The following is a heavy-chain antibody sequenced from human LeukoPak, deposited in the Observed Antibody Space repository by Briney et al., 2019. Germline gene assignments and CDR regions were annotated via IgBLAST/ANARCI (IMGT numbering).Heavy chain of an antibody. CDR3: AREMKLRLRGSYYYYYYMDV. J-gene: IGHJ6*03. Sequence: GSLRLSCAASGFTVSSNYMSWVRQAPGKGLEWVSVIYSGGSTYYADSVKGRFIIPRDNSKNTLYLQMNSLRAEDTAVYYCAREMKLRLRGSYYYYYYMDVWGKGTTVTISS. CDR1: GFTVSSNY. V-gene: IGHV3-53*01. CDR2: IYSGGST. D-gene: IGHD4-17*01.